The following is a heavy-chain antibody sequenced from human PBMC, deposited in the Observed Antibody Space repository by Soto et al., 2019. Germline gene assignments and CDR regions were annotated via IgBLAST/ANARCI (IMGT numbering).Heavy chain of an antibody. Sequence: GGSLRLSCAASGFTFSSYDMHWVRQATGKGLEWVPAIGTAGDTYYPGSVKGRFTISRENAKNSLYLQMNSLRAGDTAVYYCARFVVVTGGAYFDYWGQGTLVTVSS. CDR1: GFTFSSYD. J-gene: IGHJ4*02. D-gene: IGHD2-21*02. CDR2: IGTAGDT. CDR3: ARFVVVTGGAYFDY. V-gene: IGHV3-13*01.